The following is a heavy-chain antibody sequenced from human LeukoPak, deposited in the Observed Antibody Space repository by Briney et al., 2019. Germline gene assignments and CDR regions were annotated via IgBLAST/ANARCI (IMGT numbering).Heavy chain of an antibody. CDR3: ARDLYSSRTNDAFVI. V-gene: IGHV4-4*02. CDR1: GGSISSSNW. Sequence: ASETLSLTCAVSGGSISSSNWWSWARQPPGKGLEWIGSIYYSGSTYYNPSLKSRVTISVDTSKNQFSLKLSSVTAADTAVYYCARDLYSSRTNDAFVIWGQGTMVTVSS. CDR2: IYYSGST. J-gene: IGHJ3*02. D-gene: IGHD6-13*01.